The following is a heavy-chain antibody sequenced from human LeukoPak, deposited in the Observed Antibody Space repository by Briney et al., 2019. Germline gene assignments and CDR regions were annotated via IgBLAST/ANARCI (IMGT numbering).Heavy chain of an antibody. J-gene: IGHJ4*02. CDR3: ARDGGEYSGSYRGDY. D-gene: IGHD1-26*01. Sequence: SETLSLTCTVSGGSISSGSYYWSWIRQPAGKGLEWIGRIYTSGSTNYNPSLESRVTISVDTSKNQFSLKLSSVTAADTAVYYCARDGGEYSGSYRGDYWGQGTLVTVSS. V-gene: IGHV4-61*02. CDR2: IYTSGST. CDR1: GGSISSGSYY.